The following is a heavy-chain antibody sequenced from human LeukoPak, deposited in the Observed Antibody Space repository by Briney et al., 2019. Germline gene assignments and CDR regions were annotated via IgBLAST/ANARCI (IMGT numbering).Heavy chain of an antibody. CDR3: ARVGQPEDWFDP. D-gene: IGHD3-10*01. CDR2: INPNSGGT. J-gene: IGHJ5*02. V-gene: IGHV1-2*02. Sequence: GASVKVSCKASGYTFTGYYMHWVRQAPGQGLEWMGWINPNSGGTNYGQKFQGRVTMTRDTSISTAYMELSRLRSDDTAVYYCARVGQPEDWFDPWGQGTLVTVSS. CDR1: GYTFTGYY.